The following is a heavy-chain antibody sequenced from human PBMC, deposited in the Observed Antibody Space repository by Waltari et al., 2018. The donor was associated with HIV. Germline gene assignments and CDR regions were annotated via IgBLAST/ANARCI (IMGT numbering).Heavy chain of an antibody. CDR3: ARVKGRVYSEWYFDL. CDR1: GFNFIIYV. CDR2: ISDDGSNT. Sequence: LVESGGVVVEPGRSLTLSWASSGFNFIIYVLPFSPHGPGKGLEWGAVISDDGSNTYYPDSLKGRFTISRDNSKNTLYLQLNSLRPEDTAIYYCARVKGRVYSEWYFDLWGRGTLVTVSS. J-gene: IGHJ2*01. V-gene: IGHV3-30*03. D-gene: IGHD2-15*01.